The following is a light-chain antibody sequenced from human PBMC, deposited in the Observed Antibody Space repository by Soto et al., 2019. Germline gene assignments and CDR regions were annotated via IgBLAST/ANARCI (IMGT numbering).Light chain of an antibody. CDR2: DAS. CDR1: QSISTS. J-gene: IGKJ4*02. V-gene: IGKV3-11*01. Sequence: EIVLTQSPVTLAVSPGDRATLSCRASQSISTSLGWYQQKPGQAPRLLIYDASNRATGIPARFSGSGSGTDFTLTISRLGPEDSAVYFCQQRSHWPLTFGGGTKV. CDR3: QQRSHWPLT.